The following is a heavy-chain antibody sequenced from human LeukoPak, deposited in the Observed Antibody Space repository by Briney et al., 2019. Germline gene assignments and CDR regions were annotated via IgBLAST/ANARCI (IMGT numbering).Heavy chain of an antibody. CDR1: GFTFSSYA. J-gene: IGHJ3*02. Sequence: GGSLRLSCAASGFTFSSYAMHWVRQAPGKGLEYVSAISSNGGSTYYANSVKGRFTISRDNSKNTLYLQMNSPRAEDTAVYYCARGGSYLSAFDIWGQGTMVTVSS. CDR3: ARGGSYLSAFDI. V-gene: IGHV3-64*01. CDR2: ISSNGGST. D-gene: IGHD1-26*01.